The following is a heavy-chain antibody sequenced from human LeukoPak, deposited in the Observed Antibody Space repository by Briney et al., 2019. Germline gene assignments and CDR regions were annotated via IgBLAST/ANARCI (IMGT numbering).Heavy chain of an antibody. J-gene: IGHJ3*01. CDR1: GGSFSDYP. CDR3: VRPDRIFGVPAAFDD. CDR2: IIPKYSAS. D-gene: IGHD3-3*02. Sequence: SVKVSCKASGGSFSDYPINWVRQAPGQGLEWLGGIIPKYSASNYAQAFQGRVTITADESTNTVYMEMSGLRPDDTAVYYCVRPDRIFGVPAAFDDWGQGTLVAVSS. V-gene: IGHV1-69*13.